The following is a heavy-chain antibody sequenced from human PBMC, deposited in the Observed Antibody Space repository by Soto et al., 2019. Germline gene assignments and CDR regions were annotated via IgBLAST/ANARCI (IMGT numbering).Heavy chain of an antibody. D-gene: IGHD3-10*01. V-gene: IGHV4-39*01. CDR3: ASVIWFGENKYYFDY. J-gene: IGHJ4*02. CDR1: GGSISSSSYY. Sequence: PSETLSLTCTVSGGSISSSSYYWGWLRQPPGKGLEWIGCIYYSGSTNYNPSLKSRVTISVDTSKNQFSLKLSSVTAADTAVYYCASVIWFGENKYYFDYWGQGTLVTVSS. CDR2: IYYSGST.